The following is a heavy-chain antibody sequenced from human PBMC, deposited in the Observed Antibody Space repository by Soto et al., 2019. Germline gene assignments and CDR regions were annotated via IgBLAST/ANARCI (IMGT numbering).Heavy chain of an antibody. Sequence: ASVKVSCKASGYTFTSYGISWVRQAPGQGLEWMGWISAYNGNTNYAQNLQGRVTMTTDTSMTTAYMELRSLRSDDTAAYYCARDGYSSGWFFDYWAQGTLVTVSS. CDR3: ARDGYSSGWFFDY. CDR1: GYTFTSYG. CDR2: ISAYNGNT. J-gene: IGHJ4*02. V-gene: IGHV1-18*01. D-gene: IGHD6-19*01.